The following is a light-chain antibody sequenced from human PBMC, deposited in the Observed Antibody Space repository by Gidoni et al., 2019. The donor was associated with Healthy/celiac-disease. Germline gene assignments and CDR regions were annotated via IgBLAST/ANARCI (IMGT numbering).Light chain of an antibody. V-gene: IGKV3-15*01. CDR3: QKYNNGWT. CDR2: GAS. Sequence: EIVFTQSPATLSVSPGERATRSCRDSQSVSSKLAWYQQKPGQAPRLLIYGASTRATGTPARFSGRGSGTEFTLTISSLQSEDFVVYYWQKYNNGWTFGQGTKVEIK. J-gene: IGKJ1*01. CDR1: QSVSSK.